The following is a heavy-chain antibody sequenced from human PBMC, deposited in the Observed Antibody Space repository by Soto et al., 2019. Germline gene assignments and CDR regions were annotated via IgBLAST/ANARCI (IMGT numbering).Heavy chain of an antibody. Sequence: GESLKSSCNGSGYTFTSYWIAWVRQMAGKVLELVAIINPGDSDAKYSPSFQGQVTISADKSISTAYLQWGSLKASDTDMDYCARHVQHALGARSRHGVGGIDVWGQGNKVTVSS. V-gene: IGHV5-51*01. CDR2: INPGDSDA. CDR3: ARHVQHALGARSRHGVGGIDV. J-gene: IGHJ6*02. D-gene: IGHD2-15*01. CDR1: GYTFTSYW.